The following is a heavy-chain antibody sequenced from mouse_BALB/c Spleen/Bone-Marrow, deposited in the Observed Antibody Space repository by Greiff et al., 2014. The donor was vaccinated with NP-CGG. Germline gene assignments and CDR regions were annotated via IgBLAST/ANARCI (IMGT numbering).Heavy chain of an antibody. V-gene: IGHV14-3*02. Sequence: VQLQQSGAALVKPGASVKLSCTASGFNIKDTYMHLVKQRPEQGLEWIGRIDPANGNTKYDPKFQGKATITADTSSNTAYLQLSSLTSEDTAVYYCANYYYGSHFDYWGQGTTLTVSS. CDR2: IDPANGNT. CDR3: ANYYYGSHFDY. CDR1: GFNIKDTY. J-gene: IGHJ2*01. D-gene: IGHD1-1*01.